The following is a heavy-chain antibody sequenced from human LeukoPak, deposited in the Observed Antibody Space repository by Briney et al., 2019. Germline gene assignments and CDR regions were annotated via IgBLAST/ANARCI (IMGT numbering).Heavy chain of an antibody. CDR3: AKDEIELLWFGVVGY. D-gene: IGHD3-10*01. CDR2: IKQDGSEK. V-gene: IGHV3-7*01. J-gene: IGHJ4*02. CDR1: GFTFSSYW. Sequence: GGSLRLSCAASGFTFSSYWMSWVRQAPGKGLEWVANIKQDGSEKYYADSVKGRFTISRDNSKNTLYLQMNSLRAEDTAVYYCAKDEIELLWFGVVGYWGQGTLVTVSS.